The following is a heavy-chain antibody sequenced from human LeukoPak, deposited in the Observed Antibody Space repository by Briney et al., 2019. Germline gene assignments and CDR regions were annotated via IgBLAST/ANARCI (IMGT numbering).Heavy chain of an antibody. V-gene: IGHV3-23*01. CDR1: GFTFSSYA. CDR2: VSCNGGNI. D-gene: IGHD6-13*01. Sequence: PGGSLRLSCAASGFTFSSYAMSWVRQAPGKGLEWVSSVSCNGGNIYYTNSVKGRFTISRDNSKSTVYLQMNSLRAEDTAVYYCAKDRDRPYSSSWYSDYWGQGTLVTVSS. CDR3: AKDRDRPYSSSWYSDY. J-gene: IGHJ4*02.